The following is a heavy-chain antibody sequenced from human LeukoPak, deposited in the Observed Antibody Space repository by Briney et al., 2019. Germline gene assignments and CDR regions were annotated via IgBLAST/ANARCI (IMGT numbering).Heavy chain of an antibody. J-gene: IGHJ5*02. D-gene: IGHD1-7*01. Sequence: GESLKISCKGSGYSFTSYWIGWVRQMPGKGLEWMGIICPGDSDTRYSPSFQGQVTISADKSISTAYLQWSSLKASDTAMYYCARLSGNWNYGSSTWSDPWGQGTLVTVSS. CDR1: GYSFTSYW. CDR2: ICPGDSDT. V-gene: IGHV5-51*01. CDR3: ARLSGNWNYGSSTWSDP.